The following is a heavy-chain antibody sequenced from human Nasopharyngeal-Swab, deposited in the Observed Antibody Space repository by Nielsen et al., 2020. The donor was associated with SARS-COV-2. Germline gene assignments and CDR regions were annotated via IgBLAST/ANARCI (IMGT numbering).Heavy chain of an antibody. CDR1: GYTFTGYY. CDR2: INPNSGGT. CDR3: ARSHIVVVTDAFDI. D-gene: IGHD2-21*02. J-gene: IGHJ3*02. Sequence: ASVKVSCKASGYTFTGYYMHWVRQAPGQGLEWMGRINPNSGGTNYAQKFQGWVTMTRDTSISTAYMELSRLRSDDTAVYYCARSHIVVVTDAFDIWGQGTMVTVSS. V-gene: IGHV1-2*04.